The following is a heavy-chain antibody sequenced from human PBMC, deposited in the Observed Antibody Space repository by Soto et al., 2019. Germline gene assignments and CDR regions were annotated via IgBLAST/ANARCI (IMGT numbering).Heavy chain of an antibody. CDR3: ARGLVRGVSN. CDR2: ISSSSNTI. D-gene: IGHD3-10*01. CDR1: GFTFSSYS. V-gene: IGHV3-48*01. Sequence: GGSLRLSCAASGFTFSSYSMNWVRQAPGKGLQWVSYISSSSNTIYYADSVKGRFTIPRDNAENSLYLQMHSLRVEDTAVYYCARGLVRGVSNWGQGTLVTVSS. J-gene: IGHJ4*02.